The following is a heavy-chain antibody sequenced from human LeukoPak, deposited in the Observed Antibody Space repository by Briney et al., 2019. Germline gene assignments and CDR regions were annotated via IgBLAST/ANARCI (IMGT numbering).Heavy chain of an antibody. CDR1: GFTFSSSV. Sequence: PGGSLRLSCAASGFTFSSSVMTWVRQAPGKGLEWVSTISGSGGTTYYADSMKGRFTISRDNSKNTLYLQMDSLRADDTAVYSCAKDPPSVVANAFHIWGQGTMVTVSS. CDR3: AKDPPSVVANAFHI. J-gene: IGHJ3*02. CDR2: ISGSGGTT. V-gene: IGHV3-23*01. D-gene: IGHD5-12*01.